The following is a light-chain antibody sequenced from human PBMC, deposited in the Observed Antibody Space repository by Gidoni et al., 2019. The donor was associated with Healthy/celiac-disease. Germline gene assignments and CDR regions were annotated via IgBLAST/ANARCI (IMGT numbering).Light chain of an antibody. CDR1: QSVSSSY. Sequence: EIVLTQSPDTLSLSPGERATLSCRASQSVSSSYLAWYQQKPGQAPRLLIYGASSRATGIPDRFSGSGSGTDFTLTISRLEPEDFAVYYCQQYGSSPRITFXXXTRLEIK. V-gene: IGKV3-20*01. J-gene: IGKJ5*01. CDR2: GAS. CDR3: QQYGSSPRIT.